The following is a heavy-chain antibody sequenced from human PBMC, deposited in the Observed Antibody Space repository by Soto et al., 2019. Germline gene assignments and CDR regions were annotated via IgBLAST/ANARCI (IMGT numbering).Heavy chain of an antibody. CDR1: GGSISSDHYH. V-gene: IGHV4-30-4*01. J-gene: IGHJ6*02. Sequence: QVQLQESGPGLVRPSQTLTLTCNVSGGSISSDHYHWTWIRQPPGKGLEWIGYIHYRGSVHYNPSLQSRVTMSVDTSKNLFSLKLSSVTAADSAVYFCVREDDGGDRDYYGLDVWCQGTTVTVSS. CDR3: VREDDGGDRDYYGLDV. CDR2: IHYRGSV. D-gene: IGHD2-21*02.